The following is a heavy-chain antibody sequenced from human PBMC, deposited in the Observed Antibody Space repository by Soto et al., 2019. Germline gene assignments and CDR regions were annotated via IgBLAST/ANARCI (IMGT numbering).Heavy chain of an antibody. CDR2: IYSGGST. CDR3: ARQFSGNYPFFDY. CDR1: GLTVSSSY. J-gene: IGHJ4*02. D-gene: IGHD3-10*01. V-gene: IGHV3-53*01. Sequence: GGSMRLSCAASGLTVSSSYMSWVRQAPGKGLEWVSFIYSGGSTYDADSVKGRFTISRDNSKNTLYLQMNSLRAEDTAVYFCARQFSGNYPFFDYWGQGILVTVSS.